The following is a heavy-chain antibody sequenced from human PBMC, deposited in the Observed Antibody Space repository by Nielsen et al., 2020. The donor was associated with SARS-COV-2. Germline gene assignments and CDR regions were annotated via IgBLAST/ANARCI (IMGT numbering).Heavy chain of an antibody. D-gene: IGHD2-2*01. J-gene: IGHJ6*02. V-gene: IGHV3-66*01. CDR2: IYTDGST. CDR3: ASDSNSYNYYYYYGMDV. Sequence: GGSLRLSCGASGFTISSSFMSWVRQAAGKGLDWVSVIYTDGSTSHADYVKGRFTISRDNSKNTLYLQMNSLRAEDTAVYYCASDSNSYNYYYYYGMDVWGQGTTVTVSS. CDR1: GFTISSSF.